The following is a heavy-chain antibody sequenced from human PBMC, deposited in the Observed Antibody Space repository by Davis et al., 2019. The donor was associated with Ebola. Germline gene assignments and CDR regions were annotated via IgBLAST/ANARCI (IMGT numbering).Heavy chain of an antibody. CDR2: ISAYNGNT. J-gene: IGHJ6*04. Sequence: ASVKVSCKASGGTFSSYTISWVRQAPGQGLEWMGWISAYNGNTNYAQKLQGRVTMTTDTSTSTAYMELRSLRSDDTAVYYCARDRWCTNGVCYPYYYYYGMDVWGKGTTVTVSS. CDR3: ARDRWCTNGVCYPYYYYYGMDV. D-gene: IGHD2-8*01. V-gene: IGHV1-18*01. CDR1: GGTFSSYT.